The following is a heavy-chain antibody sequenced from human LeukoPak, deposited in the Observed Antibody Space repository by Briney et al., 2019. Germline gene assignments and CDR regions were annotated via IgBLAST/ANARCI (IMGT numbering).Heavy chain of an antibody. V-gene: IGHV3-7*01. CDR2: IKLDGSEK. D-gene: IGHD6-13*01. J-gene: IGHJ3*02. Sequence: GGSLRLSCAASGFTFVNYWMTCVSEAPGKGLEWGANIKLDGSEKYYVDSVKGRFTISRDSAKNSLYLQMNSLRAEDTAVYYCATRRSGSWDAFDIWGQGTMVTVSS. CDR1: GFTFVNYW. CDR3: ATRRSGSWDAFDI.